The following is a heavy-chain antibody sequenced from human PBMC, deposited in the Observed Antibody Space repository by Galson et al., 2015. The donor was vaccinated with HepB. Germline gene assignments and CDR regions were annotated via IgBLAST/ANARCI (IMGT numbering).Heavy chain of an antibody. CDR3: VGRVYSSGWYSDY. D-gene: IGHD6-19*01. CDR1: GFTFSSYA. CDR2: ISSNGGST. V-gene: IGHV3-64D*06. Sequence: SLRLSCAASGFTFSSYAMHWVRQAPGKGLEYVSAISSNGGSTYYADSVKGRFTISRDNSKNTLYLQMSSLRAEDTAVYYCVGRVYSSGWYSDYWGQGTLVTVSS. J-gene: IGHJ4*02.